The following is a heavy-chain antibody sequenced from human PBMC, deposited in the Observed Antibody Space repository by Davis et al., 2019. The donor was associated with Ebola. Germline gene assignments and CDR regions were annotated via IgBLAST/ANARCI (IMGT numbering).Heavy chain of an antibody. CDR2: ISRSSSTR. J-gene: IGHJ6*02. CDR1: GVSFGRYS. Sequence: GESLKISCAASGVSFGRYSMNWVRQAPGKGLEWLSYISRSSSTRHYADSVKGRFTISRDNAKNSLYLQMNSLRDEDTAVYYCASWVGAARPPMDVWGQGTTVTVSS. D-gene: IGHD6-6*01. CDR3: ASWVGAARPPMDV. V-gene: IGHV3-48*02.